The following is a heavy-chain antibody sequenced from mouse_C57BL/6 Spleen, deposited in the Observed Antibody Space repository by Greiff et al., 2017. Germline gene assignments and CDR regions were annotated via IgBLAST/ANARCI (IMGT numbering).Heavy chain of an antibody. Sequence: VQLHQPGPELVKPGASVKLSCKASGYTFTNYYMNWVKQSHGKSLEWIGDINPNDGGTGYNQKFKGKATLTVDKSSSTAYMELRSLTYEDSAVYYCAAYGSFAYWGQGTLVTVSA. V-gene: IGHV1-26*01. CDR3: AAYGSFAY. CDR1: GYTFTNYY. CDR2: INPNDGGT. D-gene: IGHD2-2*01. J-gene: IGHJ3*01.